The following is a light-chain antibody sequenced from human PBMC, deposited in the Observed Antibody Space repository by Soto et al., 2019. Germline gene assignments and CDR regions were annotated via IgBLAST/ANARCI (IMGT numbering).Light chain of an antibody. J-gene: IGLJ1*01. CDR3: AAWDDSLNGLYV. CDR1: SSNIGSNT. V-gene: IGLV1-44*01. Sequence: QSVLTQPPSASGTPGQRVTTSCSGSSSNIGSNTVNWYQQLPGTAPKLLIHSNNQRPSGVPDRFSGSKSGTSASLAISGLQSEDEADYYCAAWDDSLNGLYVFGTGTKVTVL. CDR2: SNN.